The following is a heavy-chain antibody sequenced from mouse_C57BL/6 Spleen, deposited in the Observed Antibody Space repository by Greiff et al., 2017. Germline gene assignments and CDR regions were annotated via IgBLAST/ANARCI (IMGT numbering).Heavy chain of an antibody. CDR3: ARESPNWDFDY. CDR2: ISDGGSYT. V-gene: IGHV5-4*01. D-gene: IGHD4-1*01. CDR1: GFTFSSYA. J-gene: IGHJ2*01. Sequence: VQLKESGGGLVKPGGSLKLSCAASGFTFSSYAMSWVRQTPEKRLEWVATISDGGSYTYYPDNVKGRFTISRDNAKNNLYLQMSHLKSEDTAMYYCARESPNWDFDYWGQGTTLTVSS.